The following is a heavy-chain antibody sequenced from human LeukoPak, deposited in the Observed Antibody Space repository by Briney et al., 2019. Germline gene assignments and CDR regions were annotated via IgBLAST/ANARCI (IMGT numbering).Heavy chain of an antibody. D-gene: IGHD2-2*01. CDR3: ARRGYCSSTSCYPPDY. CDR1: GFTFSGYS. CDR2: ITTSSSYI. J-gene: IGHJ4*02. V-gene: IGHV3-21*01. Sequence: GGSLRLSCAASGFTFSGYSMSWVRRAPGKGLEWVSFITTSSSYINYADSVKGRFTISRDNAKNSLYLQMNSLRAEDTGVYYCARRGYCSSTSCYPPDYWGQGTLVTVSS.